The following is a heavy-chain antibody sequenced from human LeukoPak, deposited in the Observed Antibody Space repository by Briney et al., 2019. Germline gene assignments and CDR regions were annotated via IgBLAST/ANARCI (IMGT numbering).Heavy chain of an antibody. Sequence: GGSLRLSCAASGFTFIKYAMRWVRQAPGKGPEWVSDISGSGDRTDYAGSVKGRFTISRDNSKNTLYLQMNSLRAEDTAVYYCAKDGGRGYCSSTSCYDFDYWGQGTLVTVSS. V-gene: IGHV3-23*01. CDR1: GFTFIKYA. J-gene: IGHJ4*02. D-gene: IGHD2-2*01. CDR3: AKDGGRGYCSSTSCYDFDY. CDR2: ISGSGDRT.